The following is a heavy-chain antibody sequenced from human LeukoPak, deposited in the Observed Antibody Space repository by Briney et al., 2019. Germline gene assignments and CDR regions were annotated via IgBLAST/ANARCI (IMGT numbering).Heavy chain of an antibody. CDR2: IKSKTDGGTT. J-gene: IGHJ4*02. CDR1: GFTFSNAW. CDR3: TTRVGSGYITTDY. V-gene: IGHV3-15*07. D-gene: IGHD3-22*01. Sequence: GGSLRLSCAASGFTFSNAWTNWVRQAPGKGLEWVGRIKSKTDGGTTDYAAPVKGRFTISRDDSKNTLYLQMNSLKTEDTAVYYCTTRVGSGYITTDYWGQGTLVTVSS.